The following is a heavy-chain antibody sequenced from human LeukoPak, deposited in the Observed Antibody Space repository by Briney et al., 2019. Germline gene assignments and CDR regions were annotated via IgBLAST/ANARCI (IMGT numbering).Heavy chain of an antibody. CDR1: GFSFSRYS. CDR3: ARGGTGDGNYFDF. Sequence: QAGGSLRLSCAASGFSFSRYSMNWVWQTPGKGLEWLSYIDDDSSPIYYADSVRGRFTVSRDNAQNSLFLQMNGLRAEDTALYYCARGGTGDGNYFDFWGQGTLVTVSS. CDR2: IDDDSSPI. D-gene: IGHD7-27*01. V-gene: IGHV3-48*01. J-gene: IGHJ4*02.